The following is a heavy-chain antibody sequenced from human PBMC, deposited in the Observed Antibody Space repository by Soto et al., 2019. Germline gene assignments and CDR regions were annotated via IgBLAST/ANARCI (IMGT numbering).Heavy chain of an antibody. CDR3: ARGQGAAIGDYYYHGMDV. J-gene: IGHJ6*02. D-gene: IGHD2-2*02. V-gene: IGHV3-73*01. CDR1: GFIFSGSA. CDR2: IRSRANNFAT. Sequence: GGSLRLSCAASGFIFSGSAIHWVRQASGKGLGWVGRIRSRANNFATSSAASVKGRFTFSRDDSKNTAYLQMNTLKPEDTAVYYCARGQGAAIGDYYYHGMDVWGHGNTVTVSS.